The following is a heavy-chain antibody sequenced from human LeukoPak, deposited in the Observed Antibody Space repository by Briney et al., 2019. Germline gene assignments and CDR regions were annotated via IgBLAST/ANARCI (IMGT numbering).Heavy chain of an antibody. CDR2: ISGSGGST. CDR3: AKDPRARYSSGWYYFDY. V-gene: IGHV3-23*01. J-gene: IGHJ4*02. CDR1: GFTFSSYA. D-gene: IGHD6-19*01. Sequence: GGSLRLSCAASGFTFSSYAISWVRQAPGKGLEWVSAISGSGGSTYYADSVKGRFTISRDNSKNTLYLQMNSLRAEDTAVYYCAKDPRARYSSGWYYFDYWGQGTLVTVSS.